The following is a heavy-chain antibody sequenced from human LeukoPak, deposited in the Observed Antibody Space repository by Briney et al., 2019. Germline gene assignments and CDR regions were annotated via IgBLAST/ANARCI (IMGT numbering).Heavy chain of an antibody. CDR3: AKVAEVGATGYYSYMDV. V-gene: IGHV3-48*03. D-gene: IGHD1-26*01. J-gene: IGHJ6*03. CDR1: EFTFSSYE. Sequence: GGSLRLSCAASEFTFSSYEMNWVRQAPGKGLEWVSYISSSGSTIYYADSVKGRFTISRDNSKNTLYLQMNSLRAEDTAVYYCAKVAEVGATGYYSYMDVWGKGTTVTISS. CDR2: ISSSGSTI.